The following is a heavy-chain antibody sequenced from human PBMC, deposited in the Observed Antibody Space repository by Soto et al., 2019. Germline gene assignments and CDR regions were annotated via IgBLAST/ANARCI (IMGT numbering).Heavy chain of an antibody. CDR1: GFTFSSYA. Sequence: GGSLRLSCAASGFTFSSYAMHWVRQAPGKGLEYVSAISSNGGSTYYANSVKGRFTISRDNSKNTLYLQMGSLRAEDMAVYYCARDQSIAAREEGVLFYYYYYYMDVWGKGTTVTVSS. J-gene: IGHJ6*03. D-gene: IGHD6-6*01. V-gene: IGHV3-64*01. CDR2: ISSNGGST. CDR3: ARDQSIAAREEGVLFYYYYYYMDV.